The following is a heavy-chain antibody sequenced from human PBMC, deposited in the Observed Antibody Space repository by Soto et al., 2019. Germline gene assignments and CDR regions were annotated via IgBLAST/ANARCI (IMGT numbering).Heavy chain of an antibody. V-gene: IGHV4-34*01. CDR1: GACFSGYY. D-gene: IGHD2-15*01. J-gene: IGHJ6*02. Sequence: SQTLSLTCAVYGACFSGYYWTWIPQPPGKGLEWIGEINHSGSTNYNPSLKSRVIISVDTSKNQFSLKLRSVTAADTAVYYCAKKVVAATAHYYYYGMDVWGQGTTVTVSS. CDR3: AKKVVAATAHYYYYGMDV. CDR2: INHSGST.